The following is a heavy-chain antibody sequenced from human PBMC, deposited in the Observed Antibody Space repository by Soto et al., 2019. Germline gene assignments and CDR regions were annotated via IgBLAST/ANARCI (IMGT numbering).Heavy chain of an antibody. CDR2: MQPSTGRT. V-gene: IGHV1-8*01. D-gene: IGHD1-26*01. CDR3: ARGVSAGVDY. Sequence: DSVKVSCKASGYSFTSLDINWVRQTAGQGLEWMGWMQPSTGRTGYAQKFQGRVTMTRDTSINTAYMELTTLTSDDTAFYYCARGVSAGVDYWGQGTLFTVSS. CDR1: GYSFTSLD. J-gene: IGHJ4*02.